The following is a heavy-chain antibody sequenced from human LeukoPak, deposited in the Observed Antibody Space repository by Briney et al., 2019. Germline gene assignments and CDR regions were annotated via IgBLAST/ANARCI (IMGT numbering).Heavy chain of an antibody. V-gene: IGHV1-8*01. CDR3: ARVSRRLRFVFDY. J-gene: IGHJ4*02. CDR2: MNPNSGNT. D-gene: IGHD6-25*01. CDR1: GYTFTSYD. Sequence: PEASVKVSCKASGYTFTSYDINWVRQATGQGLEWMGWMNPNSGNTGYAQKFQGRVTMTRNTSISTAYMELSSLRSEDTAVYYCARVSRRLRFVFDYWGQGTLVTVSS.